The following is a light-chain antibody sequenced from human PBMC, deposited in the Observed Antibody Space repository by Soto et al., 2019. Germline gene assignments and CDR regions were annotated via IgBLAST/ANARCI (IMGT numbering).Light chain of an antibody. CDR3: MQSTHGRPT. V-gene: IGKV2-30*01. J-gene: IGKJ1*01. CDR1: QSLVYSDGNTY. CDR2: KVY. Sequence: DVVMTQSPLSLPVTLGQPASISCRSSQSLVYSDGNTYLIWFQQRPGQYPRRLIYKVYIRDSWVPDKSSGSGSGTEFTPKISRVEAEDVSIYYCMQSTHGRPTFGQETKVEIK.